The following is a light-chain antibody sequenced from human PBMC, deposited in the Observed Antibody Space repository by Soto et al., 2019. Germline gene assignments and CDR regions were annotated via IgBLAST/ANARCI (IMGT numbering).Light chain of an antibody. V-gene: IGKV3-15*01. J-gene: IGKJ4*01. CDR1: QSVTTN. CDR2: SAS. Sequence: EAVMTQSPVTLSVSPGERANLSCRASQSVTTNLAWYQQKPGQAPRLLIYSASTRAAGIPDRFSGSGSGTEFTLTISSLQSEDFAVYYCQQYNNWPPLTFGGGTKVEIK. CDR3: QQYNNWPPLT.